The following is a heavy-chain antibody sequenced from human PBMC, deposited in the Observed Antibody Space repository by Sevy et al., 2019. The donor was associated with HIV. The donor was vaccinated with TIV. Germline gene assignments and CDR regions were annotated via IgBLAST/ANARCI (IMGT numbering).Heavy chain of an antibody. Sequence: GGSLRLSCAASGFTFSSYEMNWVRQAPGKGLEWVSYISSSGSTIYYADSVKGRFTISRDNAKNSLYLQMNSLRAEDTAVYYCARAHPYYYDSSGYFDYWGQGTLVTVSS. CDR1: GFTFSSYE. CDR2: ISSSGSTI. V-gene: IGHV3-48*03. D-gene: IGHD3-22*01. J-gene: IGHJ4*02. CDR3: ARAHPYYYDSSGYFDY.